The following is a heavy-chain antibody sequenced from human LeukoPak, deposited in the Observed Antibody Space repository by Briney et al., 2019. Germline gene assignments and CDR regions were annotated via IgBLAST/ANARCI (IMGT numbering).Heavy chain of an antibody. CDR1: GVTLSPYG. D-gene: IGHD6-13*01. V-gene: IGHV3-30*18. CDR2: ISYEGGTQ. CDR3: AKDEGSSWYDYYYYGMDV. Sequence: GGSLRLSCAASGVTLSPYGMHWVRQAPGKGLEWVAVISYEGGTQHYADSVKGRFIISRDNPRNTLYLQMNILRTEDTAVYYCAKDEGSSWYDYYYYGMDVWGQGTTVTVSS. J-gene: IGHJ6*02.